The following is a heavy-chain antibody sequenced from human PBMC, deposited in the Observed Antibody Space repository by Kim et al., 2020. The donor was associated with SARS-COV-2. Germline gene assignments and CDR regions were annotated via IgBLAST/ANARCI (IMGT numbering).Heavy chain of an antibody. V-gene: IGHV4-31*03. J-gene: IGHJ4*02. D-gene: IGHD3-22*01. CDR3: AGSPKNGYYYDRTAPFDY. CDR1: GGSISSGGYY. Sequence: SETLSLTCTVSGGSISSGGYYWSWIRQHPGKGLEWIGYIYYSGSTYYNPSLKSRVTISVDTSKNQFSLKLSSVTAADTAVYYCAGSPKNGYYYDRTAPFDYWGQGTLVTVSS. CDR2: IYYSGST.